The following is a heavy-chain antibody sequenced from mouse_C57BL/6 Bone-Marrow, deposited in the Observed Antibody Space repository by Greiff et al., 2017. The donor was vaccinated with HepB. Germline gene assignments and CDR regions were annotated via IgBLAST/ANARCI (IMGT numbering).Heavy chain of an antibody. CDR3: ARHYYGRGWYFDV. V-gene: IGHV1-22*01. D-gene: IGHD1-2*01. Sequence: EVQLVESGPELVKPGASVKMSCKASGYTFTDYNMHWVKQSHGKSLEWIGYINPNNGGTSYNQKFKGKATLTVNKSSSTAYMELRSLTSEDSAVYYCARHYYGRGWYFDVWGTGTTVTVSS. J-gene: IGHJ1*03. CDR2: INPNNGGT. CDR1: GYTFTDYN.